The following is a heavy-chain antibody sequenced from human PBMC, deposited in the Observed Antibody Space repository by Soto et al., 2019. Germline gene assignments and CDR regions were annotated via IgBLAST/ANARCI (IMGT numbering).Heavy chain of an antibody. CDR1: GYTFTSYG. J-gene: IGHJ5*02. V-gene: IGHV1-18*04. Sequence: ASVKVSCKASGYTFTSYGISWVRQAPGQGLEWMGWISAYNGNTNYAQKLQGRVTMTTDTSTSTAYKELRSLRSDDTAVYYCARVGPTYCSSTSCYTRRPDWFDPWGQGTLVTVSS. CDR2: ISAYNGNT. CDR3: ARVGPTYCSSTSCYTRRPDWFDP. D-gene: IGHD2-2*02.